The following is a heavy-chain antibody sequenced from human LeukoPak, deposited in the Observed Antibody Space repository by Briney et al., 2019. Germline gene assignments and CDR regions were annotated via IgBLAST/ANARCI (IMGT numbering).Heavy chain of an antibody. J-gene: IGHJ3*02. CDR3: AREGSDYGGNSGAFDI. CDR2: ISSSGTNT. D-gene: IGHD4-23*01. CDR1: GFTFSDYY. Sequence: GGSLRLSCAASGFTFSDYYMSWIRQAPGKGLEWVSYISSSGTNTYYADSVKGRFTISRDNAKNSLYLQMNSLRAKDTAVYYSAREGSDYGGNSGAFDIWGQGTMVTVSS. V-gene: IGHV3-11*01.